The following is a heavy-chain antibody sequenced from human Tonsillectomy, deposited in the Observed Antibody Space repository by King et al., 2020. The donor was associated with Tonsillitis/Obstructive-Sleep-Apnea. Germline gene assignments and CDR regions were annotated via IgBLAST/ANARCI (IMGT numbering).Heavy chain of an antibody. Sequence: QLVQSGAEVKKPGASVKVSCKASGYTFTSYYMHWVRQAPGQGLEWMGIINPSGGSTSYAQKFQGRVTMTRDTSTSTVYMELSSLRSEDTAVYYCASDAVPPSSSSEYFDSWGQGTLVTVSS. CDR3: ASDAVPPSSSSEYFDS. V-gene: IGHV1-46*01. D-gene: IGHD6-6*01. CDR2: INPSGGST. J-gene: IGHJ4*02. CDR1: GYTFTSYY.